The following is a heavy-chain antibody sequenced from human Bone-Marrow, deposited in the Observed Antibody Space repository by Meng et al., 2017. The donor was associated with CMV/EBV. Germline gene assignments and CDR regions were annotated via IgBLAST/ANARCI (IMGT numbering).Heavy chain of an antibody. D-gene: IGHD5-24*01. CDR3: ARGALRWLQSPPVF. V-gene: IGHV3-11*01. Sequence: GGSLRLSCAASGFTFSDYYMSWIRQAPGKGLEWVSYISSSGSTIYYADSVKGRFTISRDNAKNSLYLQMNSLRAEDTAVYYCARGALRWLQSPPVFWGQGQLVTVFS. CDR2: ISSSGSTI. CDR1: GFTFSDYY. J-gene: IGHJ4*02.